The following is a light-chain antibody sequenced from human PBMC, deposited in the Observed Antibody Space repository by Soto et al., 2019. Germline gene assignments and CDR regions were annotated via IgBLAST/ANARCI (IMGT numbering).Light chain of an antibody. J-gene: IGKJ4*01. Sequence: ESVLTQSPATLSLSPGERATLSCRASQSVSSYLAWYQQKPGQAPRLLIYDASNRATGIPARFSGSGSGTDFTLTISSLEPEDFAVYYCQQRSTWPRVTFGGGTKVDIK. CDR3: QQRSTWPRVT. CDR1: QSVSSY. CDR2: DAS. V-gene: IGKV3-11*01.